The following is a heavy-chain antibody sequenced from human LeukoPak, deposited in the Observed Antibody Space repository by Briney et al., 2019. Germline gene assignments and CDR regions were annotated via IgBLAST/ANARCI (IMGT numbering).Heavy chain of an antibody. D-gene: IGHD1/OR15-1a*01. CDR1: GFTFNIFG. J-gene: IGHJ4*02. CDR3: AKVNKYDDY. V-gene: IGHV3-30*18. Sequence: PGRSLRLSCAASGFTFNIFGIHWVRQAPGKGLEWVAAISPDGNKEYYTESVKGRFTVSRDNSKNMIYLKMNSLRGEDSAVYYCAKVNKYDDYWGQGTLVTVSS. CDR2: ISPDGNKE.